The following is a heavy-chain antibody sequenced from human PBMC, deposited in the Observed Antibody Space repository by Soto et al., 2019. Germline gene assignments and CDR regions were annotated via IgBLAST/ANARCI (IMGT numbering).Heavy chain of an antibody. CDR3: ARVTYYYDSSGYKSSYYYYGMDV. CDR1: GGTFSSYA. D-gene: IGHD3-22*01. V-gene: IGHV1-69*13. CDR2: IIPIFGTA. J-gene: IGHJ6*02. Sequence: SVKVSCEASGGTFSSYAISWVRQAPGEGLEWMGGIIPIFGTANYAQKFQGRVTITADESTSTAYMELSSLRSEDTAVYYCARVTYYYDSSGYKSSYYYYGMDVWGQGTTVTVSS.